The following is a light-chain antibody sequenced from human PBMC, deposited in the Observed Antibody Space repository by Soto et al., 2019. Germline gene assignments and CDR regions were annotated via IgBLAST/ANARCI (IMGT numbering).Light chain of an antibody. J-gene: IGLJ3*02. V-gene: IGLV6-57*01. CDR3: QSYDSSNPYWV. CDR2: EDK. Sequence: NFMLTQPHSVSESPGKTVTISCTRSSGSIASNSVQWYQQRPGSSPTTVIYEDKQRPSGVPDRFSGSIDSSSNSASLTISGLKTEDEADYYCQSYDSSNPYWVFGGGTKLTVL. CDR1: SGSIASNS.